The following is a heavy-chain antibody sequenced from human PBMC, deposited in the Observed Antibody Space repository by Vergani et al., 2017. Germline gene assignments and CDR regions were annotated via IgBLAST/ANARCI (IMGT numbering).Heavy chain of an antibody. CDR3: ARSHDYYDGSGTH. J-gene: IGHJ4*02. V-gene: IGHV3-23*01. Sequence: EVQLLESGGGLVQPGGSLRLSCAASGFTFSSYAMSWVRQATGKGMEWVSAISGSGGSTYFAGAVKGRFSISADNTTNTLYLQMNSLRAEDTAVYYCARSHDYYDGSGTHWGQGTLVTVSA. CDR1: GFTFSSYA. CDR2: ISGSGGST. D-gene: IGHD3-10*01.